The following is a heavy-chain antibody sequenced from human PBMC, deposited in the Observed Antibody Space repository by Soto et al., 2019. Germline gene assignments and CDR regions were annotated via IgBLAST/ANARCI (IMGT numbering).Heavy chain of an antibody. Sequence: QITLKESGPTLVKPTQTLTLTCTFSGFSLSSTRVAVGWIRQPPGKALEWLALIYWDDDKRYSPFLKSRLTITKDTSKHQVVLTMTNRDPVDTATYYCAHSVVAGLGYYFDYWGQGTLVTVSS. CDR2: IYWDDDK. D-gene: IGHD6-19*01. CDR1: GFSLSSTRVA. CDR3: AHSVVAGLGYYFDY. J-gene: IGHJ4*02. V-gene: IGHV2-5*02.